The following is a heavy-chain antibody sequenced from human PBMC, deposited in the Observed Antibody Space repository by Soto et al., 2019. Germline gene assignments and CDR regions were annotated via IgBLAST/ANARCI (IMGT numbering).Heavy chain of an antibody. CDR3: ATPNCSVAGTFEY. J-gene: IGHJ4*02. CDR1: GFTFSSYA. Sequence: QVQLVEAGGGVVHPGRSLILSCAASGFTFSSYAMHWVRHAPGKGLGWVAVILYYGSNKYYADSVKGRLTISSDQSKNTLYLQMNSLRAEDTAVYYCATPNCSVAGTFEYWGQGTRVSVSS. D-gene: IGHD6-19*01. V-gene: IGHV3-30-3*02. CDR2: ILYYGSNK.